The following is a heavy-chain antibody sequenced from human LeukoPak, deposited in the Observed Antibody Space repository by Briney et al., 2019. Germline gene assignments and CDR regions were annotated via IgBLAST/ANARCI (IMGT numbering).Heavy chain of an antibody. CDR1: GFTFSSYA. Sequence: GGSLRLSCAASGFTFSSYAMSWVRQAPGKGLEWVSAISGSGGSTYYADSVKGRFTISRDNAKNTLYLQMNSLRAEDTAVYYCARDLVPYGDRYGDVGYWGQGTLVTVSS. V-gene: IGHV3-23*01. D-gene: IGHD4-17*01. CDR3: ARDLVPYGDRYGDVGY. J-gene: IGHJ4*02. CDR2: ISGSGGST.